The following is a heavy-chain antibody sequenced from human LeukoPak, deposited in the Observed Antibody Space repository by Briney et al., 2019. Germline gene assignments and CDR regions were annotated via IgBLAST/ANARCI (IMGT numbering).Heavy chain of an antibody. V-gene: IGHV3-30*02. J-gene: IGHJ6*03. CDR3: AKGATVTPDYYYYYMDV. D-gene: IGHD4-17*01. Sequence: PGGSLRLSCVASGFTFSTYGMHWVRQAPGKGLEWVAFIRYDGSNKYYVDSVKGRFTISRDNSKNTLYLQMNSLRAEDTAVYYCAKGATVTPDYYYYYMDVWGKGTTVTVSS. CDR2: IRYDGSNK. CDR1: GFTFSTYG.